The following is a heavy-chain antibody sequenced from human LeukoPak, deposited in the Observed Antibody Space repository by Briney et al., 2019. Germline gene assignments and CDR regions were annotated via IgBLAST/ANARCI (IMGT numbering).Heavy chain of an antibody. Sequence: SETLSLTCIVSGGSISSGGYYWSWIRQHPGKGLEWIGYIYYSGSTYYNPSLKSRVTISVDTSKNQFSLKLSSVTAADTAVYYCAREPPIVVVPAANKGYYYGMDVWGQGTTVTVSS. V-gene: IGHV4-31*03. CDR1: GGSISSGGYY. D-gene: IGHD2-2*01. CDR2: IYYSGST. CDR3: AREPPIVVVPAANKGYYYGMDV. J-gene: IGHJ6*02.